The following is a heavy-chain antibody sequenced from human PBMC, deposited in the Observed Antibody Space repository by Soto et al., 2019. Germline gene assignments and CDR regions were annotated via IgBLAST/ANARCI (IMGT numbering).Heavy chain of an antibody. CDR3: ERWAYDAFHI. CDR1: GYSFTTYN. Sequence: HVQLVQSGAEVKKPVASVKVSCKASGYSFTTYNIHWVRHAPRQGREWMGVVNPSSGTTSYAQKCAGRVTMTRNTSTSTVYMELSSLRSEDAAVYYCERWAYDAFHIWGQGTMVTDSS. CDR2: VNPSSGTT. V-gene: IGHV1-46*01. J-gene: IGHJ3*02.